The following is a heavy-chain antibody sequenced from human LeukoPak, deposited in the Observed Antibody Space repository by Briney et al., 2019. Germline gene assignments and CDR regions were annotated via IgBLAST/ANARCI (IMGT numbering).Heavy chain of an antibody. Sequence: PGGSLRLSCAASGFTFSNYAMSWVRQAPGQGPEWVSAISGSGGSTYHADSVKGRFTISRDNSKNTLYLQMNSLRVEDTAVYYCAKGSSDWSGPTGVFDYWGQGALVTGSS. CDR2: ISGSGGST. CDR1: GFTFSNYA. J-gene: IGHJ4*02. CDR3: AKGSSDWSGPTGVFDY. V-gene: IGHV3-23*01. D-gene: IGHD6-19*01.